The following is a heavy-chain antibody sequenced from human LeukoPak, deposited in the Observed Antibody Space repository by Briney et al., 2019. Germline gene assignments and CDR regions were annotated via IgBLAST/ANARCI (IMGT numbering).Heavy chain of an antibody. V-gene: IGHV4-59*01. D-gene: IGHD3-10*01. Sequence: SETLSLTCTVSGGSISSYYWSWIRQPPGKGLEWIGYIYYSGSTNYNPSLKSRVTISVDTSKNQFSLKLSSVTAADTAVYYCARYFGEFIDAFDIWGQGTMVTVSS. CDR2: IYYSGST. J-gene: IGHJ3*02. CDR1: GGSISSYY. CDR3: ARYFGEFIDAFDI.